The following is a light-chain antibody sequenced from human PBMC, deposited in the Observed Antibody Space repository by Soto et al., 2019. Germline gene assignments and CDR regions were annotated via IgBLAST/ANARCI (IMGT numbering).Light chain of an antibody. CDR3: QQYGSSPIT. V-gene: IGKV3-15*01. CDR1: QGIGDT. J-gene: IGKJ5*01. Sequence: EVVITQSPATLSVSPGEGVNLSCRASQGIGDTLAWYQHKPGQPPRLLIYDTSTRATGVPARFSGSRSGPEFTLTISRLEPEDFAVYYCQQYGSSPITFGQGTRLEI. CDR2: DTS.